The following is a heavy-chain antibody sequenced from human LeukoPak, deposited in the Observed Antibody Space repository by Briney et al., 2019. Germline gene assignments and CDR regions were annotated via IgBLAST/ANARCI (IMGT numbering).Heavy chain of an antibody. J-gene: IGHJ6*03. CDR1: GYTFTSYG. V-gene: IGHV1-18*01. CDR2: ISAYNGNI. Sequence: ASVKVSCKASGYTFTSYGISWVRQAPGQGLECMGWISAYNGNINYAQKLQGRVTMTTDTSTSTAYMELRSLRSDDTAVYYCATTVYCSSTSCYISAGDYYYYYMDVWGKGTTVTVSS. CDR3: ATTVYCSSTSCYISAGDYYYYYMDV. D-gene: IGHD2-2*02.